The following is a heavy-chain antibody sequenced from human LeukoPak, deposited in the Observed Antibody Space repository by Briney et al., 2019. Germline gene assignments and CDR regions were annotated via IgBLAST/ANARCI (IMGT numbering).Heavy chain of an antibody. CDR1: GFTFSSYW. CDR3: ARVGLGTPYYYYMDV. V-gene: IGHV3-7*01. Sequence: GGSLRLSCAASGFTFSSYWISWVRQAPGKGLEWVANIKQDGSEKYYVDSVKGRFTISRDNAKNSLYLQMNSLRAEDTAVYYCARVGLGTPYYYYMDVWGKGTTVTVSS. D-gene: IGHD7-27*01. CDR2: IKQDGSEK. J-gene: IGHJ6*03.